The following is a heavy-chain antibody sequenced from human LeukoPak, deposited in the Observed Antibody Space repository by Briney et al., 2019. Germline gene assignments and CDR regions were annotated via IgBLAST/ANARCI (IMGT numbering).Heavy chain of an antibody. D-gene: IGHD6-19*01. CDR2: IYYSGST. V-gene: IGHV4-59*01. Sequence: SETLSLTCTVSGGSISSYYWSWIRQPPGKGLEWIGYIYYSGSTNYNPSLKSRVTISVDTSKNQFSLKLSSVTAADTAVYYCARGGYSSGWYRWFDPWGQGTLVTVSS. CDR1: GGSISSYY. J-gene: IGHJ5*02. CDR3: ARGGYSSGWYRWFDP.